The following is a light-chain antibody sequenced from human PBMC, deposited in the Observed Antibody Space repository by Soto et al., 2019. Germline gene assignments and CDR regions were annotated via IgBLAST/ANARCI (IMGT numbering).Light chain of an antibody. CDR1: SSDVGDYNS. CDR3: SSYTTVNTLV. J-gene: IGLJ3*02. V-gene: IGLV2-14*01. Sequence: QSALTQPASVSGSLGQSIAISYTATSSDVGDYNSVSWYQHHPGKTPKLMVYEVNHRPSWISTRFSGSKSGKTASLTISGLQAEDEADYYCSSYTTVNTLVFGGGTKLTVL. CDR2: EVN.